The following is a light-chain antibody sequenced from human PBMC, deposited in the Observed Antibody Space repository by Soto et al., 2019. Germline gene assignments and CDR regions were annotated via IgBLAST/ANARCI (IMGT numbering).Light chain of an antibody. V-gene: IGKV1-5*03. Sequence: DIQRTQSPSTLSASVGDRVTITCRASQSISSWLAWYQQKPGKAPKLLIYKASSLESGVPSRFSGSGSGTEFTLTISSLQPDDFATYYCQQYNSYSPLTFAGGTKVDIK. CDR2: KAS. CDR1: QSISSW. J-gene: IGKJ4*01. CDR3: QQYNSYSPLT.